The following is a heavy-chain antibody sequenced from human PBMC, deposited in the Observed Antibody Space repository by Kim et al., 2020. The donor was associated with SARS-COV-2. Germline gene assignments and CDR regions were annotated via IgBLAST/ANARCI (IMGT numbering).Heavy chain of an antibody. Sequence: GGSLRLSCAASGFTFSSYGMHWVRQAPGKGLEWVAVISYDGSNKYYADSVKGRFTISRDNSKNTLYLQMNSLRAEDTAVYYCAKEGVAVAGTVYYFDYWGQGTLVTVSS. CDR2: ISYDGSNK. J-gene: IGHJ4*02. CDR1: GFTFSSYG. D-gene: IGHD6-19*01. V-gene: IGHV3-30*18. CDR3: AKEGVAVAGTVYYFDY.